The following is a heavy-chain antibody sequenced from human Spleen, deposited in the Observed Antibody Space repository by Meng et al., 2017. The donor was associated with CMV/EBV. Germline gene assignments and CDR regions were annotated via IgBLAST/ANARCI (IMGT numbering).Heavy chain of an antibody. V-gene: IGHV4-34*01. D-gene: IGHD3-22*01. CDR3: ARLMIESSSFDY. Sequence: CAVYGGSFSDYCGRSLRQPPGKGLEWIGEINHSGSTNYNPSLKSRVTISVDTSKTQISVKLSSVTAADTAVYYCARLMIESSSFDYWGQGTLVTVSS. CDR2: INHSGST. CDR1: GGSFSDYC. J-gene: IGHJ4*02.